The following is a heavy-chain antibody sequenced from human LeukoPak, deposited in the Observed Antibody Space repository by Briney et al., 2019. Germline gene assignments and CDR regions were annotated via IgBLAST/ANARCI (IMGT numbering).Heavy chain of an antibody. V-gene: IGHV3-49*04. CDR2: IRSKAYGGTT. J-gene: IGHJ4*02. CDR1: GFTFGDYA. D-gene: IGHD3-10*01. Sequence: GGSLRLSCTASGFTFGDYAMSWVRQAPGKGLEWVGFIRSKAYGGTTEYAASVKGRFTISSDDSKSIAYLQMNSLKTEDTAVYYCTREGAAYGSGSYYFDYWGQGTLVTVSS. CDR3: TREGAAYGSGSYYFDY.